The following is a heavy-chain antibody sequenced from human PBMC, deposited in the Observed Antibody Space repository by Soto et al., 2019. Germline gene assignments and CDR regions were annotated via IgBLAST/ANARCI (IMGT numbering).Heavy chain of an antibody. Sequence: SETLSLTCTVSGGSISSYYWSWIRQPPGKGLEWIGYIYYSGSTNYNPSLKSRVTISVDTPKNQFSLKLSSVTAADTAVYYCARQLFSNYYDSSGDAFDIWGQGTMVTVSS. D-gene: IGHD3-22*01. CDR2: IYYSGST. V-gene: IGHV4-59*08. J-gene: IGHJ3*02. CDR3: ARQLFSNYYDSSGDAFDI. CDR1: GGSISSYY.